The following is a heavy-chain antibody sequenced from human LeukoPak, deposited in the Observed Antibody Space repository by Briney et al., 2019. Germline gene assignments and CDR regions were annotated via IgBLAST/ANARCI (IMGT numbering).Heavy chain of an antibody. CDR1: GFTFSSYW. D-gene: IGHD1-26*01. J-gene: IGHJ6*03. Sequence: RSGGSLRFSGAASGFTFSSYWMHWVRQAPGNGLVGVSRINSGGSSTSYADSVKGGFTISRDKAKNTLYLQMNSLRPEDTAEYYCAKGAGFEPAQKWAGYYYYMDVWGKGTMVTISS. CDR2: INSGGSST. V-gene: IGHV3-74*01. CDR3: AKGAGFEPAQKWAGYYYYMDV.